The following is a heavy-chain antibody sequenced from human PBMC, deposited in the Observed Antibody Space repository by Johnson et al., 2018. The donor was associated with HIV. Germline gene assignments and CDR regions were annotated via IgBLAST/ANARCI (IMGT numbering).Heavy chain of an antibody. CDR3: ARFGRGGSHAFDI. CDR1: GFRFDDYG. D-gene: IGHD5-24*01. Sequence: VQLVESGGGVVRPGGSLRLSCAASGFRFDDYGMTWVRQAPGKGLEWVSGINWNGDSTGYADSVQGRFTISRDNAKNSLYLQMNSLRAEDTALYYCARFGRGGSHAFDIWGQGTMVTVSS. V-gene: IGHV3-20*04. CDR2: INWNGDST. J-gene: IGHJ3*02.